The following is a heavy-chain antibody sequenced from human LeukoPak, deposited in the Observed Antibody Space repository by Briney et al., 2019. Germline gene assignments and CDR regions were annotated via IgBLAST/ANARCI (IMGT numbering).Heavy chain of an antibody. CDR2: INHSGST. CDR1: GVSISSRHYY. J-gene: IGHJ5*01. CDR3: ARVLPGGTYHYVPLGSFDP. V-gene: IGHV4-39*01. D-gene: IGHD1-1*01. Sequence: SETVSFTCTFSGVSISSRHYYWDWIRQPPGKGLEWIGEINHSGSTNYNPSFKNLLKIAIDTTNNQFSLNLRAVTAADTAVYYCARVLPGGTYHYVPLGSFDPWGQGTMVTVSS.